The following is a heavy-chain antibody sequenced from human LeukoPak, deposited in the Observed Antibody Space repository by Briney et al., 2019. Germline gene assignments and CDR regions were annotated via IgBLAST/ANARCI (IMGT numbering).Heavy chain of an antibody. D-gene: IGHD2-8*01. J-gene: IGHJ6*03. CDR3: ARARCYYMDV. CDR2: AYTGGSA. V-gene: IGHV4-61*02. CDR1: GGSISGGSYY. Sequence: SETLSLTCTVSGGSISGGSYYWSWIRQPAGKEMEWIGRAYTGGSANYNPSLKSRVTISVDRSKNQFSLKMSSVSAAATAVYYCARARCYYMDVWGKGTTVTVSS.